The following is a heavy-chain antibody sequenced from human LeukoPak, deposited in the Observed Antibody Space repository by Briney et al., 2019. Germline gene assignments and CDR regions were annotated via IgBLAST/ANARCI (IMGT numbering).Heavy chain of an antibody. V-gene: IGHV3-30-3*01. CDR2: ISYDGSNK. D-gene: IGHD6-13*01. Sequence: QPGRSLRLSCAASGFTFSSYAMHWVRQAPGKGLEWVAVISYDGSNKYYADSVKGRFTISRGNSKDTLYLQMNSLRAEDTAVYYCARGSRYSSSWPGDWFDPWGQGTLVTVSS. J-gene: IGHJ5*02. CDR3: ARGSRYSSSWPGDWFDP. CDR1: GFTFSSYA.